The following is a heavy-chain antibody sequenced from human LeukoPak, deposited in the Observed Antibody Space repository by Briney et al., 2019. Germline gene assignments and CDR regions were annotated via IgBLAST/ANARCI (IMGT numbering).Heavy chain of an antibody. D-gene: IGHD6-6*01. CDR3: ARWEYSTFDY. Sequence: SETLSLTCTVSGGSISSYYWSWIRQPPGKGLEWIGYIYYSGSTNYNPSLKSRVTISVDTSKNQFSLKLSSVTAADTAVYYYARWEYSTFDYWGQGTLVTVSS. CDR1: GGSISSYY. CDR2: IYYSGST. J-gene: IGHJ4*02. V-gene: IGHV4-59*01.